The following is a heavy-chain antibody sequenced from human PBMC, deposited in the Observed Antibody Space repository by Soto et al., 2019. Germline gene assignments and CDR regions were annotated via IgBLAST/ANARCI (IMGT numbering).Heavy chain of an antibody. CDR2: ISYDGSNK. CDR1: GFTFSSYG. V-gene: IGHV3-30*18. J-gene: IGHJ4*02. Sequence: GGSLRLSCAASGFTFSSYGMHWVRQAPGKGLEWVAVISYDGSNKYYADSVKGRFTISRDNSKNTLYLQMNSLRAEDTAVYYCAKDRYYYDHSVVIDYWGQGTLVTVSS. CDR3: AKDRYYYDHSVVIDY. D-gene: IGHD3-22*01.